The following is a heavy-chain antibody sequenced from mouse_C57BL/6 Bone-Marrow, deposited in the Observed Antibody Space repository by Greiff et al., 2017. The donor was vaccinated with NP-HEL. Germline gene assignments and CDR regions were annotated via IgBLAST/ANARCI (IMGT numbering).Heavy chain of an antibody. V-gene: IGHV5-6*01. CDR2: ISSGGSYT. Sequence: EVQLVESGGDLVKPGGSLKLSCAASGFTFSSYGMSWVRQTPDKRLEWVATISSGGSYTYYPDSVKGRFTISRDNAKNTLYLQMSSLKSEDTAMYYCARHVTVVGYFDYWGQGTTLTVSS. D-gene: IGHD1-1*01. J-gene: IGHJ2*01. CDR3: ARHVTVVGYFDY. CDR1: GFTFSSYG.